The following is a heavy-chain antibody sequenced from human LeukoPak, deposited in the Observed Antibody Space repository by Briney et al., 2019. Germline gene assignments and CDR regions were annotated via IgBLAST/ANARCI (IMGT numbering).Heavy chain of an antibody. CDR3: ASGRSAGRIDY. V-gene: IGHV4-34*01. CDR2: INHSGST. CDR1: GGSFSGYY. J-gene: IGHJ4*02. Sequence: SETLSLTCAVYGGSFSGYYWSWIRQPPGKGLEWIGEINHSGSTNYNPSLKSRVTISVDTSRNQFSLKLSSVTAADTAVYYCASGRSAGRIDYWGQGTLVTVSS. D-gene: IGHD6-19*01.